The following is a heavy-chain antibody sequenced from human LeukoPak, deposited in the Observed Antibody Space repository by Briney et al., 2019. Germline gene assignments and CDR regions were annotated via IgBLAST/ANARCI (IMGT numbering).Heavy chain of an antibody. D-gene: IGHD4-17*01. CDR3: ARGPTLYGDHDHFDY. CDR1: GFTFSSYA. CDR2: INHSGST. Sequence: GSLRLSCAASGFTFSSYAMHWVRQGPGKGLEWIGEINHSGSTNYNPSLKSRVTISVDTSKNQFSLKLSSVTAADTAVYYCARGPTLYGDHDHFDYWGQGTLVTVSS. J-gene: IGHJ4*02. V-gene: IGHV4-34*01.